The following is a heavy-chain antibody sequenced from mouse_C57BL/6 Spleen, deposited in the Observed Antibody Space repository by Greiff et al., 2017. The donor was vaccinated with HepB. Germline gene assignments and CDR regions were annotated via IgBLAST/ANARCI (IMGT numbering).Heavy chain of an antibody. CDR3: ARGHYVSSPPWFAY. D-gene: IGHD1-1*01. CDR1: GYTFTSYW. CDR2: INPSNGGT. Sequence: QVQLQQPGTELVKPGASVKLSCKASGYTFTSYWMHWVKQRPGQGLEWIGNINPSNGGTNYNEKFKSKATLTVDKSSSTAYMQLSSLTSEDSEVYDWARGHYVSSPPWFAYWGQGTLVTVSA. V-gene: IGHV1-53*01. J-gene: IGHJ3*01.